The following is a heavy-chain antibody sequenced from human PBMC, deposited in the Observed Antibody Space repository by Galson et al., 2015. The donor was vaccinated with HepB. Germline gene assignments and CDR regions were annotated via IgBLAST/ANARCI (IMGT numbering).Heavy chain of an antibody. D-gene: IGHD5-18*01. CDR3: AKVITPLQLWRGGPLDY. Sequence: SLRLSCAASGFTFSSYAMSWVRQAPGKGLEWVSAISGSGGSTYYADSVKGRFTISRDNSKNTLYLQMNSLRAEDTAVYYCAKVITPLQLWRGGPLDYWGQGTLVTVSS. V-gene: IGHV3-23*01. CDR1: GFTFSSYA. CDR2: ISGSGGST. J-gene: IGHJ4*02.